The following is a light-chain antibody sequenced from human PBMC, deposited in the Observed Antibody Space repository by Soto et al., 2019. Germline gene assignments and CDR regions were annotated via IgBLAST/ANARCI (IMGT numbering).Light chain of an antibody. Sequence: EIVLTQSPATLSLSPGERATLSCRASQSVSSFLAWYQQKPGQAPRLLIYDASNRAPGIPARFSGSGSGTEFTLTISSLEPEDFALYYCQQRSNWPLTFGGGTKVEIK. CDR1: QSVSSF. CDR3: QQRSNWPLT. V-gene: IGKV3-11*01. CDR2: DAS. J-gene: IGKJ4*01.